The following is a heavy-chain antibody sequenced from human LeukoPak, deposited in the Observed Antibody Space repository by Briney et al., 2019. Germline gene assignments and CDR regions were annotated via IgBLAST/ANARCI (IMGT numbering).Heavy chain of an antibody. D-gene: IGHD4-17*01. J-gene: IGHJ4*02. CDR1: GFTFSSYS. CDR2: ISSSSSYI. V-gene: IGHV3-21*01. CDR3: ARSFNPGYGDSL. Sequence: PGGSLRLSCAASGFTFSSYSMNWVRQAPGKGLEWVSSISSSSSYIYYADSVKGRFTISRDNAKNSLYLQMNSLRAEDTAVYYCARSFNPGYGDSLWGQGTLVTVPS.